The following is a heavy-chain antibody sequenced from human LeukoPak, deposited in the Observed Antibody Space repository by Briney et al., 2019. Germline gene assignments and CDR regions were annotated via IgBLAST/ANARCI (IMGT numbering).Heavy chain of an antibody. J-gene: IGHJ4*02. Sequence: PGGSLRLSCAASGFTFSSYSMNWVRQAPGKGLEWISYITSSSGAIYYADSVKGRFTISRDNAKNSLYLQMNGLRAEDTALYYCTRVEYGDYPGDYWGQGTLVTVSS. V-gene: IGHV3-48*01. D-gene: IGHD4-17*01. CDR3: TRVEYGDYPGDY. CDR2: ITSSSGAI. CDR1: GFTFSSYS.